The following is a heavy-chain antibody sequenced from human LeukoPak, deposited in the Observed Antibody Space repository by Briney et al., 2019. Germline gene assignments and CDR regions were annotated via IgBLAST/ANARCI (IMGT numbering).Heavy chain of an antibody. D-gene: IGHD3-9*01. CDR3: ARGHYDILTASYKWTPDY. J-gene: IGHJ4*02. V-gene: IGHV3-21*06. CDR2: ITSGGTYT. Sequence: PGGSLRLSCAASGFTFSTYNMNWVRQAPGKGLEWVSSITSGGTYTYYADSVKGRFTTSRDNDKNSLSLQLSSLRAEDTAVYYCARGHYDILTASYKWTPDYWGQGSLVTVSS. CDR1: GFTFSTYN.